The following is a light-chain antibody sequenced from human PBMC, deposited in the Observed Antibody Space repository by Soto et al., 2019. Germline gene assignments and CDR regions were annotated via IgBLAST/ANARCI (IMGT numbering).Light chain of an antibody. Sequence: QSVPTQPPSASGSPGQSATISCTGTSSDVGGYNYVSWYQQYPGKAPKLMIYEVSKRPSGVPDRFSGSKSGNTASLTVSGLQAEDEADYYCSSYAGSSTWVFSGGTKLTVL. J-gene: IGLJ2*01. CDR1: SSDVGGYNY. CDR2: EVS. V-gene: IGLV2-8*01. CDR3: SSYAGSSTWV.